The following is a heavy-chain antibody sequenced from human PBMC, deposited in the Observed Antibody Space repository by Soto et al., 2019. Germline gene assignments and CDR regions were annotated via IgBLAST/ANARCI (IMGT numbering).Heavy chain of an antibody. D-gene: IGHD3-10*01. CDR2: IYYSGST. Sequence: SETLSLTCTVSGGSISSGGYYWSWIRQHPGKGLEWIGYIYYSGSTYYNPSLKSRVTISVDTSKNQFSLKLSSVTAADTAVYYCARANTMVRGVIPYGMDGWGQGTTVTVSS. CDR3: ARANTMVRGVIPYGMDG. J-gene: IGHJ6*02. CDR1: GGSISSGGYY. V-gene: IGHV4-31*03.